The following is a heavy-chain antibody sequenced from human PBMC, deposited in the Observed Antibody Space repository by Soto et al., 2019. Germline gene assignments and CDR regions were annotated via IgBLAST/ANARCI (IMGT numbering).Heavy chain of an antibody. D-gene: IGHD2-15*01. CDR3: ARIISGGHFDY. CDR2: INPSGGST. J-gene: IGHJ4*02. Sequence: QVQLVQSGAEVKKPGASVKVSCKASGYTFTSYYMHWVRQAPGQGLEWMGIINPSGGSTSYAQKFQGRVTMTRDTSTSTVYRELSSLGSEDTAVYYCARIISGGHFDYWGQGTLVTVSS. CDR1: GYTFTSYY. V-gene: IGHV1-46*01.